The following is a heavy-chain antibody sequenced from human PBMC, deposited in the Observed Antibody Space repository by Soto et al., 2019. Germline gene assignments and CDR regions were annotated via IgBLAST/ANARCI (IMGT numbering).Heavy chain of an antibody. J-gene: IGHJ4*02. CDR3: ARAYSSGSYYFDY. CDR1: GGTFSSYA. Sequence: QVQLVQSGAEVKKPGSSVKVSCKASGGTFSSYAISWVRQAPGQGLEWMGGIIPIFGTANYAQKFQGRVTITADEPTRTAYMELSSLRSEDTAVYYCARAYSSGSYYFDYWGQGTLVTVSS. V-gene: IGHV1-69*12. CDR2: IIPIFGTA. D-gene: IGHD6-19*01.